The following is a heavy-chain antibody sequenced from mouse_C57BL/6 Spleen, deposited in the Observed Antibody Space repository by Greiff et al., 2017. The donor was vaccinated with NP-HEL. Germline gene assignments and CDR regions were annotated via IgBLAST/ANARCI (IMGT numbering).Heavy chain of an antibody. D-gene: IGHD1-1*01. J-gene: IGHJ2*01. CDR1: GYTFTDHT. Sequence: VQLQQSDAELVKPGASVKISCKVSGYTFTDHTIHWMKQRPEQGLEWIGYIYPRDGSTKYNEKFKGKATLTADKSSSTAYMQLNSLTSADSAVYFCARAYYYGSGNFDYWGQGTTLTVSS. V-gene: IGHV1-78*01. CDR3: ARAYYYGSGNFDY. CDR2: IYPRDGST.